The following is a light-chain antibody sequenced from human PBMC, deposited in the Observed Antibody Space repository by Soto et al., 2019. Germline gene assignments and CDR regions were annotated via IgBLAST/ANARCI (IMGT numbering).Light chain of an antibody. V-gene: IGKV3-20*01. CDR2: GAS. CDR3: HQYGSSAWT. Sequence: EIVLTQSPGTLSLSPGERATLSCRASQSITGSYLAWYQQKPGQAPRLLIYGASSRATGIPDRLSGSGSGTDFTLTISRLEPEDFAVYYCHQYGSSAWTFGQGTKVEIK. CDR1: QSITGSY. J-gene: IGKJ1*01.